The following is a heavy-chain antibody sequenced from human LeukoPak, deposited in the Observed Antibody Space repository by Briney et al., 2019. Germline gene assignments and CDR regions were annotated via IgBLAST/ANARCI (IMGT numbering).Heavy chain of an antibody. D-gene: IGHD6-6*01. Sequence: GGSLRLSCVGSGYIFNSYWMSWVRQAPGKGLEWVANTKQDGSEKYYLDSVKGRFTISRDNAKNSLYLQMNSLRAEDTAVYYCARDGRSWYSSSYGYYYYMDVWGKGTTVTVSS. CDR1: GYIFNSYW. J-gene: IGHJ6*03. CDR3: ARDGRSWYSSSYGYYYYMDV. CDR2: TKQDGSEK. V-gene: IGHV3-7*01.